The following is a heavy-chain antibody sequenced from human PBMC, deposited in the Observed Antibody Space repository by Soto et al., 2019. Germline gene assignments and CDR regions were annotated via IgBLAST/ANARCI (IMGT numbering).Heavy chain of an antibody. V-gene: IGHV3-30*18. CDR2: ISYDGSNK. D-gene: IGHD3-16*02. Sequence: GGSLRLSCAASGFTFSSYGMHWVRQAPGKGLEWVAVISYDGSNKYYADSVKGRFTISRDNSKNTLYLQMNSLRAEDTAVYYCAKELEGIWGSYRYTVPGPSGPWGQGTLVTVSS. CDR3: AKELEGIWGSYRYTVPGPSGP. J-gene: IGHJ5*02. CDR1: GFTFSSYG.